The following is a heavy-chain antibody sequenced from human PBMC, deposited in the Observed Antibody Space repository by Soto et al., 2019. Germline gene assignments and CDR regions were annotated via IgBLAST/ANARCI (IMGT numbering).Heavy chain of an antibody. V-gene: IGHV1-46*01. J-gene: IGHJ6*02. CDR2: INPNTGSA. D-gene: IGHD2-15*01. CDR3: ARDVNSALTFHYHGMDV. CDR1: GYAFTRYY. Sequence: QEQLVQSGAEVKKPGASVKISCKASGYAFTRYYVHWVRQAPGQELAWMGIINPNTGSASYAQKFQDRVAVTRDTSTSTVYMELSSLYSDDTAVYYCARDVNSALTFHYHGMDVWGQGTTVTVSS.